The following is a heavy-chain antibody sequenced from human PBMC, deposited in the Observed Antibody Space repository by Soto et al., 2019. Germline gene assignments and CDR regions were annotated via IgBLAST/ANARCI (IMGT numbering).Heavy chain of an antibody. V-gene: IGHV1-69*13. Sequence: VASVKVSCKASGGTFSSYAISWVRQAPGQGLEWMGGIIPIFGTANYAQKFQGRVTITVDESTSTAYMELSSLRSEDTAVYYCARDGDSYEKKIYYYYGMDVWGQGTTVTVSS. CDR3: ARDGDSYEKKIYYYYGMDV. CDR1: GGTFSSYA. CDR2: IIPIFGTA. J-gene: IGHJ6*02. D-gene: IGHD5-18*01.